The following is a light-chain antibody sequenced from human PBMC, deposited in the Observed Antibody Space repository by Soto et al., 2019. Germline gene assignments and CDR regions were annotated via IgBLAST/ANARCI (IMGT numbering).Light chain of an antibody. CDR2: VNS. CDR1: SSDVGDYKY. CDR3: SSYTSSDTPYV. V-gene: IGLV2-14*01. J-gene: IGLJ1*01. Sequence: QSALTQPASVSGSPGQSITISCTGTSSDVGDYKYVSWYQQHPDKAPKLIIFVNSNRPSGVSNRLSGSKSGNTASLTISGLQAEDEADYYCSSYTSSDTPYVFGTGTKVTVL.